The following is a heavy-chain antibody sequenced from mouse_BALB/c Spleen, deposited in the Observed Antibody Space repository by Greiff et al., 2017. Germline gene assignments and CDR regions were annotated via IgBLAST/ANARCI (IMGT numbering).Heavy chain of an antibody. CDR3: ASDAMDY. Sequence: EVQLQQSGAELVKPGASVKLSCTASGFNIKDYYMHWVKQRPEQGLEWIGRIDPANGNTKYDPKFQGKATITADTSSNTAYLQLSSLTSEDTAVYYCASDAMDYWGQGTSVTISA. J-gene: IGHJ4*01. V-gene: IGHV14-3*02. CDR2: IDPANGNT. CDR1: GFNIKDYY.